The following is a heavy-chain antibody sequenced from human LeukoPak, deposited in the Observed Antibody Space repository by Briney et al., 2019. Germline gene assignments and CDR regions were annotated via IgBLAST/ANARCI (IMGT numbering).Heavy chain of an antibody. Sequence: GGSLRLSREASGFTFSDYGMHWVRQAPGKGLEWVAVIWDDGNTKFYADSVRGRFTISRDKSKNTLYLQMNSLRAEDTAIYYCASVSYNWNFDYWGQGTLVTVSS. CDR1: GFTFSDYG. V-gene: IGHV3-33*01. J-gene: IGHJ4*02. CDR2: IWDDGNTK. CDR3: ASVSYNWNFDY. D-gene: IGHD1-20*01.